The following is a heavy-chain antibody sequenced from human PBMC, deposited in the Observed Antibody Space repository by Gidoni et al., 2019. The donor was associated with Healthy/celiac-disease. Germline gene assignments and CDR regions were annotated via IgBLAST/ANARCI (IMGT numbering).Heavy chain of an antibody. Sequence: QVQLVQSGAEVKKPGASVKVSCKASGYPFTGYYMHWVRQAPGQGLEWMGRINPNSGGTNYAQKFQGRVTMTRDTSISTAYMELSRLRSDDTVVYYCARGRSRTGTGAFDIWGQGTMVTVSS. CDR1: GYPFTGYY. CDR3: ARGRSRTGTGAFDI. CDR2: INPNSGGT. D-gene: IGHD3-10*01. V-gene: IGHV1-2*05. J-gene: IGHJ3*02.